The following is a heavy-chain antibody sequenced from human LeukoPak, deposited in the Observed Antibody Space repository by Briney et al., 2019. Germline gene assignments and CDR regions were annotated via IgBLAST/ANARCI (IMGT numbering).Heavy chain of an antibody. Sequence: SETLSLTCTVSGGSISSYYWSWTRQPPGKGLEWIGYIYYSGSTNYNPSLKSRVTISVGTSKNQFSLKLSSVTAADTAVYYCARDGLGYCSGGSCYSEPYGMDVWGQGTTVTVSS. CDR3: ARDGLGYCSGGSCYSEPYGMDV. CDR2: IYYSGST. J-gene: IGHJ6*02. CDR1: GGSISSYY. D-gene: IGHD2-15*01. V-gene: IGHV4-59*01.